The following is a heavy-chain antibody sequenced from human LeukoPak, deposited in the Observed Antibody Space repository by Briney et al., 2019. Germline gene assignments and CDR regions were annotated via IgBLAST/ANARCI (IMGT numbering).Heavy chain of an antibody. CDR2: IWHDGTNE. V-gene: IGHV3-33*01. D-gene: IGHD2-15*01. Sequence: PGRSLRLSCVASGFTFRSNGIHWVRQAPGKGLEWVAYIWHDGTNEHYADSVKGRFTISIDNSDNTALLQMNSLRAEDTALYYCARDLYCSGSTCYRAFDIWGQGTLVTVSS. CDR1: GFTFRSNG. CDR3: ARDLYCSGSTCYRAFDI. J-gene: IGHJ3*02.